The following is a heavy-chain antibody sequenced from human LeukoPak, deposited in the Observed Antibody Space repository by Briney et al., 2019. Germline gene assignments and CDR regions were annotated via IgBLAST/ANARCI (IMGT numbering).Heavy chain of an antibody. Sequence: SETLSLTCTVSGVSVSSGSYYWSWIRQPPGKGLGWIGYIYYSGSTNYNPSLKSRVTISVDTSKNQFSLKLSSVTAADTAVYYCATQRSYYYYGMDVWGQGTTVTVSS. CDR3: ATQRSYYYYGMDV. CDR1: GVSVSSGSYY. V-gene: IGHV4-61*01. D-gene: IGHD1-1*01. CDR2: IYYSGST. J-gene: IGHJ6*02.